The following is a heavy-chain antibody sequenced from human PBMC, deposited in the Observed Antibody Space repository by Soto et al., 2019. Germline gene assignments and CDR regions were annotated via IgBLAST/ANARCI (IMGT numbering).Heavy chain of an antibody. D-gene: IGHD4-17*01. V-gene: IGHV3-30-3*01. Sequence: QVQLVESGGGVVQPGRSLRLSCAASGFTFSSYAMHWVRQAPGKGLEWVAVISYDGSNKYYADSVKGRFTISRDNSKNTLYLQMNSLRAEDTPVYYCARAMHDYGDSLTIYWGQGTLVTVSS. CDR2: ISYDGSNK. CDR3: ARAMHDYGDSLTIY. J-gene: IGHJ4*02. CDR1: GFTFSSYA.